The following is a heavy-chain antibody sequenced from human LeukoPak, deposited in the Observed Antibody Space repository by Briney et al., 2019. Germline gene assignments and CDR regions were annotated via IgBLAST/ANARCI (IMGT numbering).Heavy chain of an antibody. J-gene: IGHJ4*02. V-gene: IGHV4-4*02. D-gene: IGHD1-14*01. CDR1: LDSTTSIF. CDR3: AREILGGLNPGAY. CDR2: IHRSESP. Sequence: SGTLSLTCTVSLDSTTSIFMSWVRQPPGKGLEWIGVIHRSESPIYNPSLQSRVTVSIDRTTNQIVLELSSVTAADAAFYYWAREILGGLNPGAYWGQGTLVTVSS.